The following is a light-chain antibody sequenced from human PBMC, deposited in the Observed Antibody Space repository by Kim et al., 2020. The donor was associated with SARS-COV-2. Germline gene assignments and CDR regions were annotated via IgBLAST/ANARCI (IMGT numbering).Light chain of an antibody. V-gene: IGKV1-5*03. CDR1: KSISGW. CDR3: QHYNSWM. CDR2: KIS. J-gene: IGKJ1*01. Sequence: LSASVGDRVTITCRASKSISGWLAWYQKKPGKATKLLIYKISSLESGVPSRFSDSGSGTEFTLTISSLQPDDFATYYCQHYNSWMFGQGTKVDIK.